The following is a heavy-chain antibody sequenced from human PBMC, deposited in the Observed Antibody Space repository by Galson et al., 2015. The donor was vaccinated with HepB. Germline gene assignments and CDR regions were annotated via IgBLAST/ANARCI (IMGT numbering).Heavy chain of an antibody. CDR2: INPNSGGT. Sequence: SVKVSCKASGYTFTGYYMHWVRQAPGQGLEWMGWINPNSGGTNYAQKFQGRVTMTRDTSISTAYMELSRLRSDDTAVYYCARDLDGQRDWFYSSSSVVGYWGQGTLVTVSS. CDR1: GYTFTGYY. J-gene: IGHJ4*02. CDR3: ARDLDGQRDWFYSSSSVVGY. D-gene: IGHD6-6*01. V-gene: IGHV1-2*02.